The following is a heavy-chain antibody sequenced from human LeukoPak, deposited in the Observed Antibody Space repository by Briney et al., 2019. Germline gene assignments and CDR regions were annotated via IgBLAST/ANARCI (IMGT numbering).Heavy chain of an antibody. CDR2: FDPEDGET. V-gene: IGHV1-24*01. Sequence: ASVKVSCKVSGYTLTELSMHWVRQAPGKGLEWMGGFDPEDGETIYAQKFQGRVTMTVDTSTDTAYMELSSLRSEDTAVYYCATRLGYCSSTSCYGWFDPWGQGTLVTVSS. J-gene: IGHJ5*02. CDR3: ATRLGYCSSTSCYGWFDP. D-gene: IGHD2-2*01. CDR1: GYTLTELS.